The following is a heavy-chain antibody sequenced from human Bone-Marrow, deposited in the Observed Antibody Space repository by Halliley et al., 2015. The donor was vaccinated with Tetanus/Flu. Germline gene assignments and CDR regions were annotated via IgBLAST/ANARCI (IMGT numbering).Heavy chain of an antibody. Sequence: QVQLVQSGAEVKKPGSSVKVSCKASGGSFSDDAINWVRQAPGQGLEWMGGLIPIFGILNYAQKFQGRVTISVDESTSTTYMELSSLGSDDTAVYFCARGLGYCRGTDCTYYGLDVWGQGATVIVSS. CDR2: LIPIFGIL. V-gene: IGHV1-69*12. CDR3: ARGLGYCRGTDCTYYGLDV. D-gene: IGHD2-2*01. CDR1: GGSFSDDA. J-gene: IGHJ6*02.